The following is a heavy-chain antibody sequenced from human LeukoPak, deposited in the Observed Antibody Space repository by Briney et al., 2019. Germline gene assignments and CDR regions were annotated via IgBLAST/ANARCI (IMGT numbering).Heavy chain of an antibody. CDR1: GYTFTSYD. V-gene: IGHV1-8*01. D-gene: IGHD3-22*01. J-gene: IGHJ4*02. Sequence: GASVTVSCKASGYTFTSYDINWVRQATGQGLEWMGWMNPNSGNTGYAQKFQGRVTMTRNTSISTAYMELSSLRSEDTAVYYCARDYYDSSGDFDYWGQGTLVTVSS. CDR3: ARDYYDSSGDFDY. CDR2: MNPNSGNT.